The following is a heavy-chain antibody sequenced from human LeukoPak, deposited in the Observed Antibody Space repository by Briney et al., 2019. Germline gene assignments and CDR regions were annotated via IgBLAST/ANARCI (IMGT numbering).Heavy chain of an antibody. CDR2: ISWNSGSI. D-gene: IGHD2-2*01. J-gene: IGHJ1*01. V-gene: IGHV3-9*01. Sequence: GGSLRLSCAASGFTFDDYAMHWARQAPGKGLEWVSGISWNSGSIGYADSVKGRFTISRDNSKNTLYLQMNSLRAEDTAVYYCARGRGGYCSSTSCWGSISEYFQHWGHGTLVTVSS. CDR1: GFTFDDYA. CDR3: ARGRGGYCSSTSCWGSISEYFQH.